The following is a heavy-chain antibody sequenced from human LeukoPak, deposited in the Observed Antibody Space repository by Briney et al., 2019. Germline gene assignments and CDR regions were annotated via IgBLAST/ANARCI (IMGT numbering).Heavy chain of an antibody. J-gene: IGHJ4*02. D-gene: IGHD3-9*01. CDR3: ARGALFAYYDILTGYYPFDY. V-gene: IGHV1-8*01. Sequence: ASVKVSCKASGYTFTSYDINWVRQATGQGLEWMGWMNPNSGNTGYAQKFQGRVTMTRNTSISTAYMELSSLRSEDTAVYYCARGALFAYYDILTGYYPFDYWGQGTLVTVSS. CDR2: MNPNSGNT. CDR1: GYTFTSYD.